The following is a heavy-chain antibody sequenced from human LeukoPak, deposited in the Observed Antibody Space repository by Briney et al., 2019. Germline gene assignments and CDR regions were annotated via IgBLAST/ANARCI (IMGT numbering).Heavy chain of an antibody. CDR3: AREGIVGATPLAYYYYYMDV. Sequence: ASVKVSCKASGYTFTGHYMHWVRQAPGQGLEWMGWINPNSGGTNYAQKFQGRVTMTRDTSISTAYMELSRLRSDDTAVYYCAREGIVGATPLAYYYYYMDVWGKGTTVTVSS. J-gene: IGHJ6*03. CDR2: INPNSGGT. CDR1: GYTFTGHY. V-gene: IGHV1-2*02. D-gene: IGHD1-26*01.